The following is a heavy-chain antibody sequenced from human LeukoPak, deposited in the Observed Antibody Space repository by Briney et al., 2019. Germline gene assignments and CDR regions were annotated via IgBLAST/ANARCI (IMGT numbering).Heavy chain of an antibody. D-gene: IGHD5-18*01. CDR3: ARDHGYSFGHPFDY. CDR1: GFTFSSYS. V-gene: IGHV3-30-3*01. J-gene: IGHJ4*02. Sequence: PGGSLRLSCTTSGFTFSSYSMHWVRQAPGKGLEWVALISYDGGNKYYADSVKGRFTISRDNSKNMLFLQMNTLRAEDTAVYYCARDHGYSFGHPFDYWGQGTLVTVSS. CDR2: ISYDGGNK.